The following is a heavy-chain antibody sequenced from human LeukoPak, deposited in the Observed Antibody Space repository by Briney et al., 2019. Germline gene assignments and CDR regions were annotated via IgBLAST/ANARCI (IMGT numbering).Heavy chain of an antibody. D-gene: IGHD6-6*01. V-gene: IGHV4-39*01. Sequence: SETLSLTCTVSGGSISSSSYYWGWIRQPPGKGLEWIGSIFYSGSTYYNPSLKSRVTISVETSKNQFSLKLSSVTAADTAVYYCAPDRTIISVAARSNWFDPWGQGTLVTVSS. CDR3: APDRTIISVAARSNWFDP. CDR2: IFYSGST. J-gene: IGHJ5*02. CDR1: GGSISSSSYY.